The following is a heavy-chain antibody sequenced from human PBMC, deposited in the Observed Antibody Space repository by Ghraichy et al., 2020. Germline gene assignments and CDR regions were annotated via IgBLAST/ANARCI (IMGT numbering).Heavy chain of an antibody. J-gene: IGHJ4*02. CDR3: AKTRKNGYNSVNN. V-gene: IGHV3-23*01. D-gene: IGHD5-24*01. CDR2: ISGSGIGT. CDR1: GFTFTNYA. Sequence: GGSLRLSCAASGFTFTNYAMSWVRQAPGKGLEWVSSISGSGIGTYYADSVKGRFTISRDNSKNTVSLQMNSLKAEDTAVYYCAKTRKNGYNSVNNWGQGTLFTVS.